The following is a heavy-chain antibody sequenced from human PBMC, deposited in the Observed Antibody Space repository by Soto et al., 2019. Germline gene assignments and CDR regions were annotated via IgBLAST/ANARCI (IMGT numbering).Heavy chain of an antibody. CDR2: ISYDGSNK. CDR3: AKDVVVGATTGWRDYYYYGMDV. CDR1: GFTFSSYG. D-gene: IGHD1-26*01. Sequence: PGGSLRLSCAASGFTFSSYGMHWVRQAPGKGLEWVAVISYDGSNKYYADSVKGRFTISRDNSKNTLYLQMNSLRAEDTAVYYCAKDVVVGATTGWRDYYYYGMDVWGQGTTVAVSS. V-gene: IGHV3-30*18. J-gene: IGHJ6*02.